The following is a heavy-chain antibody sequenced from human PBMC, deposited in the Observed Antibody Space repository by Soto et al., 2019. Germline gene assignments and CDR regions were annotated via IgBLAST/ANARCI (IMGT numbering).Heavy chain of an antibody. J-gene: IGHJ6*03. CDR1: GFTLTELS. CDR3: ATIRIQLGYYYMDV. V-gene: IGHV1-24*01. D-gene: IGHD5-18*01. Sequence: ASAKVSSKVRGFTLTELSLRWVRQATGKGLEWMGGFDPEDGETIYAQKFQGRVTMTEDTSTDTAYMELSSLRSEDTAVYYCATIRIQLGYYYMDVWGKGTTVTVSS. CDR2: FDPEDGET.